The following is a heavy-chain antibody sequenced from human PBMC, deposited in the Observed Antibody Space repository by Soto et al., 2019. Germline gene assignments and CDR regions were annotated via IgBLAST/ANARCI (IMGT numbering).Heavy chain of an antibody. J-gene: IGHJ4*02. CDR1: GGSISSDNHY. D-gene: IGHD4-17*01. CDR3: ARGPTVTTDY. Sequence: QVQLQESGPGLVKPSETLSLTCTVSGGSISSDNHYWSWFRQTPGKGLEWIGYIYLSGSTFYNPSLKSRVTISIDTSKHQFALNLSSVTAADPAVYYWARGPTVTTDYWGQGTLVIVSS. CDR2: IYLSGST. V-gene: IGHV4-30-4*01.